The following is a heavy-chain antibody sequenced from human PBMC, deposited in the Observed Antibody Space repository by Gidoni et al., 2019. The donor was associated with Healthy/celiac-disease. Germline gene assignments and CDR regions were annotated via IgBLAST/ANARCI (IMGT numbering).Heavy chain of an antibody. CDR2: ISSSSSYI. CDR3: ARDLYCGGDCYPDY. J-gene: IGHJ4*02. CDR1: GFTFSSYS. Sequence: EVQLVESGGGLVKPGGSLRLSCAASGFTFSSYSMNWVRQAPGKGLEWVSSISSSSSYIYYADSVKGRFTISRDNAKNSLYLQMNSLRAEDTAVYYCARDLYCGGDCYPDYWGQGTLVTVSS. D-gene: IGHD2-21*02. V-gene: IGHV3-21*01.